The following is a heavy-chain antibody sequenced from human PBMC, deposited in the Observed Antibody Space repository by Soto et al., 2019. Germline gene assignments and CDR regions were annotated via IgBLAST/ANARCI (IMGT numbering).Heavy chain of an antibody. V-gene: IGHV4-31*03. J-gene: IGHJ6*02. Sequence: QVQLRESGPGLLRPSQTLSLTCTVAGGSVNSGAYYWTWIRRHPGKGLEWIGFIYHRGTTYYNPSLKSRVTISMDLSDDQFSLEVTSVTAADTGLYYCARDSGYCSGGRCDLDGLDVWGQGATGTVSS. D-gene: IGHD2-15*01. CDR2: IYHRGTT. CDR3: ARDSGYCSGGRCDLDGLDV. CDR1: GGSVNSGAYY.